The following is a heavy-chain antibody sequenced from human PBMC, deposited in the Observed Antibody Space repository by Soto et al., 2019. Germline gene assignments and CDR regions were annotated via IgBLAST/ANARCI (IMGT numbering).Heavy chain of an antibody. CDR1: GDTLTNSY. D-gene: IGHD2-15*01. CDR3: ARSYCSGGSCYNWAGGYYYYHMDV. CDR2: INPNNGDT. Sequence: ASVKVSCKASGDTLTNSYLHWVRQAPGQGLEWLGWINPNNGDTNYAQKFRGRVTMTRDTSKSTVYMELRSLTSDDTAVYYCARSYCSGGSCYNWAGGYYYYHMDVWGKGTTVTVSS. V-gene: IGHV1-2*02. J-gene: IGHJ6*03.